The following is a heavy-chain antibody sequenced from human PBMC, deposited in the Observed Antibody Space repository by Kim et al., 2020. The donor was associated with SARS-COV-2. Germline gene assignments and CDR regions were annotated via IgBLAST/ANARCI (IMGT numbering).Heavy chain of an antibody. CDR1: GGSISSSSYY. CDR3: ARRQRGGVGAFDI. Sequence: SETLSLTCTVSGGSISSSSYYWGWIRQPPGKGLEWIGSIYYSGSTYYNPSLKSRVTISVDTSKNQFSLKLSSVTAADTAVYYCARRQRGGVGAFDIWGQGTMVTVSS. J-gene: IGHJ3*02. CDR2: IYYSGST. D-gene: IGHD3-10*01. V-gene: IGHV4-39*01.